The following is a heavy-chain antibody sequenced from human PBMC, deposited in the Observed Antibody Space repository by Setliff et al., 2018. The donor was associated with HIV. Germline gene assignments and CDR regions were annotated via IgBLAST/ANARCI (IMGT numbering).Heavy chain of an antibody. D-gene: IGHD3-3*01. CDR2: IYTSGGT. V-gene: IGHV4-4*09. CDR1: GGSSNSYY. CDR3: ARATRTIFGGVYFDY. J-gene: IGHJ4*02. Sequence: KTSETLSLTCTVSGGSSNSYYWSWIRQPPGKGLEWIGYIYTSGGTNYNPSLKSRVTISVDTSKNQFSLKLNSVTAADTAVYYCARATRTIFGGVYFDYWGQGTLATVSS.